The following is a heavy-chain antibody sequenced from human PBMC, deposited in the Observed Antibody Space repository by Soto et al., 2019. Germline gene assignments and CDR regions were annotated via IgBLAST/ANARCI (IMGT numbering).Heavy chain of an antibody. CDR1: GFTFSSYW. V-gene: IGHV3-74*01. J-gene: IGHJ5*02. CDR3: ARGGVLNGFDP. CDR2: INSDGSST. Sequence: EVQLVESGGGLVQPGGSLRLSCAASGFTFSSYWMHWVRHVPGKGLVWVSRINSDGSSTSYADSVKGRFTISRDNAKNTVALQVKRPRDQDTAVYYCARGGVLNGFDPWGQGTLVTVSS. D-gene: IGHD3-16*01.